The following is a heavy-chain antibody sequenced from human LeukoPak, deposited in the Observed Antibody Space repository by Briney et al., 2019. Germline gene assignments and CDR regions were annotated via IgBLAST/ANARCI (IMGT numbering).Heavy chain of an antibody. CDR3: GRGTSSSPNWFDP. Sequence: PGGSLRLSCAASGFTFSSYWMSWVRQAPGKGLEWVANIKVDGSARYYVDSVKGRFTISRDNAKNSLYLETNSLRAEDTAVYYCGRGTSSSPNWFDPWGQGTLVTVSS. CDR2: IKVDGSAR. V-gene: IGHV3-7*04. J-gene: IGHJ5*02. CDR1: GFTFSSYW. D-gene: IGHD6-13*01.